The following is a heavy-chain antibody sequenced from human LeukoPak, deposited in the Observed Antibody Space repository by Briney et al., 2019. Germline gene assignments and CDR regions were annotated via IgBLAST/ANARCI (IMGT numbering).Heavy chain of an antibody. CDR2: IYYSSNT. CDR1: GDSISRSSNY. D-gene: IGHD3-22*01. J-gene: IGHJ4*02. V-gene: IGHV4-39*01. Sequence: SETLSLTCTVSGDSISRSSNYWGWIRQPPGKGLEWIGSIYYSSNTYYNPSLKSRVTMSVDTSKNQFSLRLRSVTAADTAVYYCARVPLYKMDRSNYYYGLTYFDYWGQGTLVTVSS. CDR3: ARVPLYKMDRSNYYYGLTYFDY.